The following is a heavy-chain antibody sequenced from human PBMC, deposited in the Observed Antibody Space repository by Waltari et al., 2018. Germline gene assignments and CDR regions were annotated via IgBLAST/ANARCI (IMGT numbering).Heavy chain of an antibody. D-gene: IGHD2-15*01. CDR2: ILQDGRT. J-gene: IGHJ4*02. V-gene: IGHV4-38-2*02. CDR1: VYSISRDYY. CDR3: ASRVTATNYYFDN. Sequence: QLHPQESGAGLVKPSETLSLTCNVIVYSISRDYYWGWIRQPPGKGLEWIGTILQDGRTYYNPSLESRVTTSVDTSKNQFSLKLSSVTAADTAVYYCASRVTATNYYFDNWGQGTLVTVSS.